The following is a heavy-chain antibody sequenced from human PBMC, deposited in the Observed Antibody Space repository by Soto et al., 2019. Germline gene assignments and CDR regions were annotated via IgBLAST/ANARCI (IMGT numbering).Heavy chain of an antibody. Sequence: EVQLVESGGGLVQPGRSLRLSCAASGFTFDDYAMHWVRQAPGKGLEWVSGISWNSGSIGYADSVKGRFTISRDNAKNSLYLQMNSLRAEDTALYYCAKDGGGYLAWGQGTLVTVSS. V-gene: IGHV3-9*01. CDR2: ISWNSGSI. D-gene: IGHD5-12*01. CDR1: GFTFDDYA. J-gene: IGHJ5*02. CDR3: AKDGGGYLA.